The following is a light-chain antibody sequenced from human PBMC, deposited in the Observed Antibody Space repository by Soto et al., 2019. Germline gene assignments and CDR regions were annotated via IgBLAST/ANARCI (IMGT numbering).Light chain of an antibody. Sequence: QSVFTQPPSVSAAPGQKVTISCSGSTSNIGNSYVSWYQQLPGTAPKLLIYDNNKRPSGIPDRFSGSKSGTSATLGITGLQTGDEADYYCGTWDSSLSVVVFGGGTKLTVL. J-gene: IGLJ3*02. V-gene: IGLV1-51*01. CDR3: GTWDSSLSVVV. CDR2: DNN. CDR1: TSNIGNSY.